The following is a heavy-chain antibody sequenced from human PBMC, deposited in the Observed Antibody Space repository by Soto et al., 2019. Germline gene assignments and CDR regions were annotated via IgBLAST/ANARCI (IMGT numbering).Heavy chain of an antibody. CDR3: AMALITLYGIFAS. CDR1: GYTFTSHG. J-gene: IGHJ4*02. CDR2: ITYNGDT. V-gene: IGHV1-18*01. Sequence: QVQLVQSGAEVKKPGASVKVSCKASGYTFTSHGISWVRQAPGQGLEWMGWITYNGDTNYAQKLQGRVTMTTDTCTSTAYMELRSLRSDDTAVYYCAMALITLYGIFASWGQGTLVTVSS. D-gene: IGHD3-16*01.